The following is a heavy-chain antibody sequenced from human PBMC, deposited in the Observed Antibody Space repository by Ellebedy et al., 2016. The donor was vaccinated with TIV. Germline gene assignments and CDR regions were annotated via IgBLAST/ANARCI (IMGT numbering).Heavy chain of an antibody. Sequence: GGSLRLXXAVSGFTFSNYWMTWVRQAPGKGLEWVANIKQDGSEKYYVDSVKGRFTISRDNAKDSLYLQMNSLRVEDTAVYYCAGGSGNDYWGQGTLVTVSS. V-gene: IGHV3-7*01. CDR2: IKQDGSEK. J-gene: IGHJ4*02. D-gene: IGHD1-1*01. CDR1: GFTFSNYW. CDR3: AGGSGNDY.